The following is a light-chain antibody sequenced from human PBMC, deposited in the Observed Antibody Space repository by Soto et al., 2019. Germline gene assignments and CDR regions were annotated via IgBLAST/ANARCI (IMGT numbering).Light chain of an antibody. V-gene: IGKV1-12*01. CDR3: QQHSNWPPIT. Sequence: DIQMTQSPSSVSASVGDRVTITCRASQGIGTWLAWYQQKPGKGPKLLIYKASGLESGVPSRFSGSGSGTDFTLTISSLQPDDFATYYCQQHSNWPPITFGQGTRLEIK. J-gene: IGKJ5*01. CDR2: KAS. CDR1: QGIGTW.